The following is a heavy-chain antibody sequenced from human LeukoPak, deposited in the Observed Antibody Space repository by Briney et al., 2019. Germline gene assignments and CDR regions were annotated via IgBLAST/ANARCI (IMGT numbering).Heavy chain of an antibody. V-gene: IGHV3-21*01. CDR3: ARRRLNYYDSSGYFEEGGDTENYFDY. CDR2: ISSSSSYI. Sequence: GGSLRLSCAASGFTFSSYSMNWVRQAPGKGLEWVSSISSSSSYIYYADSVKGRFTISRDNAKNSLYLQMNSLRAEDTAVYYCARRRLNYYDSSGYFEEGGDTENYFDYWGQGTLVTVSS. J-gene: IGHJ4*02. CDR1: GFTFSSYS. D-gene: IGHD3-22*01.